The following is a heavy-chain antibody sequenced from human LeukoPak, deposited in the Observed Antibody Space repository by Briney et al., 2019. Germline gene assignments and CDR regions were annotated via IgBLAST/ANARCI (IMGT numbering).Heavy chain of an antibody. D-gene: IGHD3-22*01. Sequence: ASVEVSCKASGYTFTTYYIHWLRQAPGQGLEWMGLINPSDGTTKYAQNFQGRVTMTRDTSTTIVYMELSSLRSEDTAVYYCAREYYYERSGYHYYWFDPWGQGTLVTVSS. V-gene: IGHV1-46*01. CDR2: INPSDGTT. CDR1: GYTFTTYY. J-gene: IGHJ5*02. CDR3: AREYYYERSGYHYYWFDP.